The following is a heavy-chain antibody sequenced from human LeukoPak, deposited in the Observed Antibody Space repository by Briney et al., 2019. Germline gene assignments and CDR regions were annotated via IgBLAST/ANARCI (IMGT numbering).Heavy chain of an antibody. CDR3: ARDRDSGSESRSAGF. CDR2: INPNSGGT. Sequence: ASVKVSCKASGYTFTGSYMHWVRQAPGQGLEWMGWINPNSGGTNYAQKFQGRVTMTRDTSVTTAYMELRSLRSDDTAVYYCARDRDSGSESRSAGFWGQGTLVTVSS. CDR1: GYTFTGSY. J-gene: IGHJ4*02. V-gene: IGHV1-2*02. D-gene: IGHD6-25*01.